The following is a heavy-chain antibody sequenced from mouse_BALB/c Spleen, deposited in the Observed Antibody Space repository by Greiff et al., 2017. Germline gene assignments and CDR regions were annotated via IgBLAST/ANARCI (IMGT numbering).Heavy chain of an antibody. V-gene: IGHV3-2*02. CDR1: GYSITSDYA. Sequence: EVQGVESGPGLVKPSQSLSLTCTVTGYSITSDYAWNWIRQFPGNKLEWMGYISYSGSTSYNPSLKSRISITRDTSKNQFFLQLNSVTTEDTATYYCADGFSWFAYWGQGTLVTVSA. CDR2: ISYSGST. CDR3: ADGFSWFAY. J-gene: IGHJ3*01. D-gene: IGHD2-3*01.